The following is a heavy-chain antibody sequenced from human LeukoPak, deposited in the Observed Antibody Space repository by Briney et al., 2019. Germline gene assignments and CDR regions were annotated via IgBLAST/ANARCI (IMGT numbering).Heavy chain of an antibody. V-gene: IGHV3-23*01. Sequence: GGSLRLSCAASVFTFSSYAMSGVRQAPGKGLEWVSVISGSGGSTYYADSVKGRFTISRDNSKNMLYLQMNSLRAEDTAVYYCAKDPAGGTAGAACYFDYWGPGTLVTVSS. CDR3: AKDPAGGTAGAACYFDY. CDR1: VFTFSSYA. D-gene: IGHD6-13*01. J-gene: IGHJ4*02. CDR2: ISGSGGST.